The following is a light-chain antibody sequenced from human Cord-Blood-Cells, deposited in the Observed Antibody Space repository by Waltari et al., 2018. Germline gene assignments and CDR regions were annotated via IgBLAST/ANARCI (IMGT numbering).Light chain of an antibody. CDR2: DDS. CDR3: QVWDSSSDHWV. V-gene: IGLV3-21*03. J-gene: IGLJ3*02. CDR1: NIGSKS. Sequence: SYVLTQPPSVSVAPGKTARITCGGNNIGSKSVPWYQQKPGQAPVLVVYDDSDRPPGIPGRFSGSNSGNTATLTISRVEAGDEADYYCQVWDSSSDHWVFGGGTKLTVL.